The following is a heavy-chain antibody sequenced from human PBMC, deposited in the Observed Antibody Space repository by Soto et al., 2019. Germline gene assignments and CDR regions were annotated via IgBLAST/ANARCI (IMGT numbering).Heavy chain of an antibody. CDR1: GFTFSNFA. V-gene: IGHV3-23*01. CDR3: ARVPLRVSPYYFDY. Sequence: GGSLSLSCAASGFTFSNFAMNWVRLAPGKGLEWVSLISGSGDTINYADSVKGRFTISRDNSKNTLYLQMNSLRAEDTAVYYCARVPLRVSPYYFDYWGQGTPVTVSS. J-gene: IGHJ4*02. CDR2: ISGSGDTI.